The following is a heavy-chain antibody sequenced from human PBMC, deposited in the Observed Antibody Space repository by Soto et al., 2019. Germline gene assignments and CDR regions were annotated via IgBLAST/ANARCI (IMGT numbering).Heavy chain of an antibody. Sequence: QLQLQESGPGLVKPSETLSLTCTVSGGSISSSRHYWAWIRQPPGKGLEWIGSIYYSGTTFYNPSLKSRITLAVDTSKNQFALTLSSVTAADTAVYYCARRDIVATIASWSQGALVTVSS. V-gene: IGHV4-39*01. CDR1: GGSISSSRHY. CDR3: ARRDIVATIAS. J-gene: IGHJ5*02. CDR2: IYYSGTT. D-gene: IGHD5-12*01.